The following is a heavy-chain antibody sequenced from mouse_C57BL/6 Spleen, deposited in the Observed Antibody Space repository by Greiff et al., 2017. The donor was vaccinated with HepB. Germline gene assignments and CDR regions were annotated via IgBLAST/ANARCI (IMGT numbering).Heavy chain of an antibody. V-gene: IGHV1-62-2*01. CDR3: ARHETDYDRGYWYFDV. CDR1: GYTFTEYT. Sequence: VKLQESGAELVKPGASVKLSCKASGYTFTEYTIHWVKQRSGQGLEWIGWFYPGSGSIKYNEKFKDKATLTADKSSSTVYMELSRLTSEDSAVYFCARHETDYDRGYWYFDVWGTGTTVTVSS. D-gene: IGHD2-4*01. CDR2: FYPGSGSI. J-gene: IGHJ1*03.